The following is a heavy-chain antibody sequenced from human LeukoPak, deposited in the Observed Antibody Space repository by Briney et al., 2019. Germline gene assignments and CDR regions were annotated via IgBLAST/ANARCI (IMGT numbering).Heavy chain of an antibody. CDR3: ARDYVSGSFGP. D-gene: IGHD3-10*01. Sequence: SETLSLTCTVSGGSISSSSYYWGWIRQPPGEGLEWIGSIYYSGSTYYNPSLKSRVTISVDTSKNQFSLKLSSVTAADTAVYYCARDYVSGSFGPWGQGTLVTVSS. CDR2: IYYSGST. CDR1: GGSISSSSYY. V-gene: IGHV4-39*02. J-gene: IGHJ5*02.